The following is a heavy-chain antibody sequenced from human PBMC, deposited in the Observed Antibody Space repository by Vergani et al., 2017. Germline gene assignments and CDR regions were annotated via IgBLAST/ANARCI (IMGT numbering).Heavy chain of an antibody. V-gene: IGHV4-4*03. CDR1: GGSISGTNW. J-gene: IGHJ5*02. Sequence: QVQLQESGPGLVKPPGTLSLTCAVSGGSISGTNWWSWVRQSPGKGLEWIGEINHSGSTNYNPSLKSRVTISVDTSKNQFSLKLSSVTAADTAVYYCARGFAGYSSLGPWGQGTLVTVSS. D-gene: IGHD6-13*01. CDR2: INHSGST. CDR3: ARGFAGYSSLGP.